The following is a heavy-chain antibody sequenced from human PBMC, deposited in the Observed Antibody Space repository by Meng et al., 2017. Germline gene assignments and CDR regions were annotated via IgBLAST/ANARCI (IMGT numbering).Heavy chain of an antibody. Sequence: GQLLESGGGLVQPGWSLRLSCAASGFTFSSYAMSWVRQAPGKGLEWVSAISGSGGSTYYADSVKGRFTISRDDPNNSLYVQMNSLTAGDTAVYYCVRGSGSYSSWGQGTLVTVSS. CDR3: VRGSGSYSS. CDR2: ISGSGGST. D-gene: IGHD1-26*01. J-gene: IGHJ5*02. CDR1: GFTFSSYA. V-gene: IGHV3-23*01.